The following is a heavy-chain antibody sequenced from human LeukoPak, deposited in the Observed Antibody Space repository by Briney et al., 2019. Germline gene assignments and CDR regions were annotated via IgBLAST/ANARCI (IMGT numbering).Heavy chain of an antibody. Sequence: PSQTLSLTCAVSGGSISSGGYSWSWIRQPPGKGLEWIGYIYHSGSTYYNPSLKSRVTISVDRSKNQFSLKLSSVTAADTAVYYCARGYFMRPRHYGCAFDIWGQGTMVTVSS. D-gene: IGHD3-10*01. CDR3: ARGYFMRPRHYGCAFDI. CDR1: GGSISSGGYS. CDR2: IYHSGST. J-gene: IGHJ3*02. V-gene: IGHV4-30-2*01.